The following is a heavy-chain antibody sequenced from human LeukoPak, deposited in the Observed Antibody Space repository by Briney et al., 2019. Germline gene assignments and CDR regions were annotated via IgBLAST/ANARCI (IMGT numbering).Heavy chain of an antibody. J-gene: IGHJ6*03. D-gene: IGHD3-22*01. CDR2: IYTSGST. V-gene: IGHV4-4*07. CDR1: GGTISSYY. CDR3: ARENYYDSSGYYYVYYYYMDV. Sequence: SETLSLTCTVSGGTISSYYWSWIRQPAGKGLEWIGRIYTSGSTNYNPSLKSRVTMSVDTSKNQFPLKLSSVTAADTAVYYCARENYYDSSGYYYVYYYYMDVWGKGTTVTISS.